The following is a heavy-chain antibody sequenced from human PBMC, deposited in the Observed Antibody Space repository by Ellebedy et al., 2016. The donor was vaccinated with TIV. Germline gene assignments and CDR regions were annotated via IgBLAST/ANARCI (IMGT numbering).Heavy chain of an antibody. J-gene: IGHJ4*02. CDR2: ISDFSAYR. V-gene: IGHV3-23*01. Sequence: GESLKISCAASGFTFRDFAMNWVRQAPGKGLEWVSSISDFSAYRFYADSVKGRFTISRDNSKNTLFLQMSSLRAEDTAVYFCARRSTDFAFDSWGQGTLVTVSS. D-gene: IGHD3/OR15-3a*01. CDR3: ARRSTDFAFDS. CDR1: GFTFRDFA.